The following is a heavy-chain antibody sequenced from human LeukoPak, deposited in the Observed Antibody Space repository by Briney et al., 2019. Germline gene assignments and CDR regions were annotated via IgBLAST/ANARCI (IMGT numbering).Heavy chain of an antibody. CDR1: GYSISSGYY. J-gene: IGHJ5*02. D-gene: IGHD3-10*01. V-gene: IGHV4-38-2*02. Sequence: SETLSLTCTVSGYSISSGYYWGWIRQPPGKGLEWIGSIYHSGSTYYNPSLKSRVTISVDTSKNQFSLKLSSVTAADTAVYYCAATYYYGSGGSVNWFDPWGQGTLVTVSS. CDR2: IYHSGST. CDR3: AATYYYGSGGSVNWFDP.